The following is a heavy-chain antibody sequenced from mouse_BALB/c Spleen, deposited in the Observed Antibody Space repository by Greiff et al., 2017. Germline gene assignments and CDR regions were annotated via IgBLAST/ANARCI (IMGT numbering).Heavy chain of an antibody. V-gene: IGHV1S81*02. J-gene: IGHJ4*01. CDR3: ARYYGSSFYAMDY. CDR2: INPSNGRT. CDR1: GYTFTSYW. Sequence: QVQLQQPGAELVKPGASVKLSCKASGYTFTSYWMHWVKQRPGQGLEWIGEINPSNGRTNYNEKFKSKATLTVDKSSSTAYMQLSSLTSEDSAVYYCARYYGSSFYAMDYWGQGTSVTVSA. D-gene: IGHD1-1*01.